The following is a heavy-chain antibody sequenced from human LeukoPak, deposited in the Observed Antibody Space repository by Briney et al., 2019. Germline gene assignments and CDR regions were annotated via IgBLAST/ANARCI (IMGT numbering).Heavy chain of an antibody. Sequence: GGSLRLSCAASGFTFSSYAMHWVRQAPGTGLEWVAVISYDGSNKYYADSVKGRFTISRDNSKNTLYLQMNSLRAEDTAVYYCARDGGYCSGGSCYFFSYWGQGTLVTVSS. D-gene: IGHD2-15*01. CDR3: ARDGGYCSGGSCYFFSY. V-gene: IGHV3-30*04. CDR2: ISYDGSNK. CDR1: GFTFSSYA. J-gene: IGHJ4*02.